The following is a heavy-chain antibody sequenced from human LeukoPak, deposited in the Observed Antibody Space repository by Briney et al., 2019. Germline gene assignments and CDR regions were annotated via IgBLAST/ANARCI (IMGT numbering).Heavy chain of an antibody. V-gene: IGHV4-34*01. CDR2: VNYRGSP. CDR3: TRSGLTGMREYERADYYYYGIDL. J-gene: IGHJ6*02. Sequence: TSETLSLTCDVPGGSFSGYLSSWIRQSPGKGLEWIGEVNYRGSPNYNPSLESRVTISVDTSKNQLSLKLTSVTAADTALYYCTRSGLTGMREYERADYYYYGIDLWGQGTAVTVFS. CDR1: GGSFSGYL. D-gene: IGHD2/OR15-2a*01.